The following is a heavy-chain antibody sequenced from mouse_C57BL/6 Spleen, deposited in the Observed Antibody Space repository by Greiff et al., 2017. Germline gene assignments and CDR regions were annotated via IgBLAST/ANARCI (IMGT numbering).Heavy chain of an antibody. Sequence: DVKLVESGPELVKPGASVKISCKASGYSFTGYYMHWVKQSSEKSLEWIGEINPSTGGTSYNQKFKGKATLTVDKSSSTAYMQLKSLTSEDSAVYYCARWGFAYWGQGTLVTVSA. CDR2: INPSTGGT. J-gene: IGHJ3*01. CDR3: ARWGFAY. V-gene: IGHV1-43*01. CDR1: GYSFTGYY.